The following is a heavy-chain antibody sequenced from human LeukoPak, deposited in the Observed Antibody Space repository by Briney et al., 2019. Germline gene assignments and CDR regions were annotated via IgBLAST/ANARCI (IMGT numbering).Heavy chain of an antibody. Sequence: PGGSLRLSCAASGFTFSSYAMHWVRQAPGKGLEWAAVISYDGSNKYYADSVKGRFTLSRDNSKNTLYLQMNSLRAEDTAVYYCARDVGVGSGTYYYFDYWGQGTLVTVSS. D-gene: IGHD3-10*01. V-gene: IGHV3-30-3*01. J-gene: IGHJ4*02. CDR3: ARDVGVGSGTYYYFDY. CDR1: GFTFSSYA. CDR2: ISYDGSNK.